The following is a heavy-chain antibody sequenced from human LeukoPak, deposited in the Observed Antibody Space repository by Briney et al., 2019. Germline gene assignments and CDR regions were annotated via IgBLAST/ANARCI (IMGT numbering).Heavy chain of an antibody. V-gene: IGHV4-59*08. D-gene: IGHD3-10*01. Sequence: PSETLSLTCTVSGGSISGYYWGWIRQAPGKGLEWIAYIHYTGTTNYNPSLRSRAAISVDTSTNQFSLKLTSVTAADTAMYYCARHITNSGSAFDLWGRGTLVTVSS. J-gene: IGHJ2*01. CDR3: ARHITNSGSAFDL. CDR2: IHYTGTT. CDR1: GGSISGYY.